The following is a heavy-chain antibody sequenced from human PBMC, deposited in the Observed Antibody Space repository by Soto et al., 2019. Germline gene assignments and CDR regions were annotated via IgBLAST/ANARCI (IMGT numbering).Heavy chain of an antibody. CDR3: ARDPRPTGGSLDSYYFDY. D-gene: IGHD4-4*01. CDR1: GFTFSSYV. J-gene: IGHJ4*02. V-gene: IGHV3-33*01. CDR2: IWYDGSNK. Sequence: GGSLRLSCAASGFTFSSYVMHWVRQAPGKGLEWVAVIWYDGSNKYYADSVKGRFTISRDNSKNTLYLQMNSLRAEDTAVYYCARDPRPTGGSLDSYYFDYWGQGT.